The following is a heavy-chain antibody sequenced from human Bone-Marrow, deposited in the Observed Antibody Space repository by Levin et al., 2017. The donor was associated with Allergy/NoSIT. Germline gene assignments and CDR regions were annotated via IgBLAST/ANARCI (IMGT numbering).Heavy chain of an antibody. V-gene: IGHV5-10-1*01. CDR1: GYSFIDYG. Sequence: GESLKISCKASGYSFIDYGINWVRQMPGKGLQWMGTIDPSDSYTNYSPSFQGHVTISADKSISTAYLQWNSLTASDTAIYYCARQAGYGSGPDYWGQGILVTVSS. CDR3: ARQAGYGSGPDY. D-gene: IGHD5-18*01. J-gene: IGHJ4*02. CDR2: IDPSDSYT.